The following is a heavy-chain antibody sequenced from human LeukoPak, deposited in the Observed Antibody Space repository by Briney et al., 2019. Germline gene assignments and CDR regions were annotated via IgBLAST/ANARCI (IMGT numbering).Heavy chain of an antibody. J-gene: IGHJ5*02. CDR2: IWKSAIT. V-gene: IGHV4-59*08. Sequence: SETLSLTCTASGGSISSYYWSWMRQTLRRGGEGSGYIWKSAITNYNPSLQSRVTISADTSKNQISLNMTSVTAADTAVYYCARQGFAESWATWANWFDPWGQGTLVTVSS. CDR1: GGSISSYY. D-gene: IGHD3-10*01. CDR3: ARQGFAESWATWANWFDP.